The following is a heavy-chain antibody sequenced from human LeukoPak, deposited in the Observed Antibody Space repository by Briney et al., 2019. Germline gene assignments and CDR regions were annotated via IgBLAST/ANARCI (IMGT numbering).Heavy chain of an antibody. CDR1: EYRFTIYW. CDR2: IYPGDSDT. Sequence: PGGSLRLSXKASEYRFTIYWMAWVRQIPGKGLETMGIIYPGDSDTRYSPSFQGQFTISADKSINTAYLQWSSLKASDTAMYYCARFPGLTTVTLDYWGQGTLVTVSS. D-gene: IGHD4-11*01. J-gene: IGHJ4*02. V-gene: IGHV5-51*01. CDR3: ARFPGLTTVTLDY.